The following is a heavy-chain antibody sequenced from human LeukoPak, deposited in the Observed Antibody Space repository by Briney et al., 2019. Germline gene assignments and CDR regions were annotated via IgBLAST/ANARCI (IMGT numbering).Heavy chain of an antibody. D-gene: IGHD6-19*01. CDR2: INPNSGDT. J-gene: IGHJ4*02. CDR3: ARDGWYSSGWTGY. V-gene: IGHV1-2*02. Sequence: ASVKVSCKASGYTFTGYYVYWVRQAPGQCLEWMGWINPNSGDTNYAQKFQGRVTMTRDTSISTAYMELSRLRSDDTAAYYCARDGWYSSGWTGYWGQGTLVTVSS. CDR1: GYTFTGYY.